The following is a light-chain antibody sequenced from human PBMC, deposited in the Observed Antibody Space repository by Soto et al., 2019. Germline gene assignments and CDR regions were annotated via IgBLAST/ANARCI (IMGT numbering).Light chain of an antibody. V-gene: IGKV3-11*01. CDR3: QQRSNWPT. CDR1: QSVSNY. CDR2: DAA. J-gene: IGKJ3*01. Sequence: EIVLTQSPVTLSLSPGEIATLSCRASQSVSNYLAWYRQKPGQAPRLLIYDAANRATGIPARFSGSRSGTDFTLTISSLEPEDFAVYYCQQRSNWPTFGPGTKVDI.